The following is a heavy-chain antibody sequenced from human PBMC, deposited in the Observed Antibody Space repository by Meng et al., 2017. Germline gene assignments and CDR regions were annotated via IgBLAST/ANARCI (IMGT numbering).Heavy chain of an antibody. CDR1: GYTFTSYA. J-gene: IGHJ4*02. CDR2: LNAGNGDT. D-gene: IGHD2-15*01. Sequence: QVRLVQSGAEVKEPGASVKVSCKASGYTFTSYAMHWVRQAPGQSLEWMGWLNAGNGDTKYSQKFQGRVTITRDSSASTAYMELSSLRSEDTAVYYCARDSCTGGICYRGSFDYWAQGTLVTVSS. CDR3: ARDSCTGGICYRGSFDY. V-gene: IGHV1-3*01.